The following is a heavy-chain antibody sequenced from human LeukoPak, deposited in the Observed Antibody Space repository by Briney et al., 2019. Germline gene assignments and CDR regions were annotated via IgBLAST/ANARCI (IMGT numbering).Heavy chain of an antibody. J-gene: IGHJ4*02. V-gene: IGHV1-2*02. CDR2: INPNSGGT. CDR3: ARVKTMIIVVSLFDY. Sequence: ASVKVSCKASGYTFTGYYMHWVRQAPGQGLEWMGWINPNSGGTNYAQQFRGRLTMTRDTSSSTAYMELSRLRSDDTAVYYCARVKTMIIVVSLFDYWGQGTLVTVSS. CDR1: GYTFTGYY. D-gene: IGHD3-22*01.